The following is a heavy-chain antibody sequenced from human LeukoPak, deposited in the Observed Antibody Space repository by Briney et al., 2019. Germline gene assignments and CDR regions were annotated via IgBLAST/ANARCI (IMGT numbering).Heavy chain of an antibody. CDR3: ARDFRYCSGGSCYSLSAFDI. V-gene: IGHV3-21*01. D-gene: IGHD2-15*01. CDR1: GFTFSSYS. Sequence: GGSLRLSCAASGFTFSSYSMNWVRQAPGKGLEWVSSISSSSYIYYADSVKGRFTISRDNAKNSLYLQMNSLRAEDTAVYYCARDFRYCSGGSCYSLSAFDIWGQGTMVTVSS. J-gene: IGHJ3*02. CDR2: ISSSSYI.